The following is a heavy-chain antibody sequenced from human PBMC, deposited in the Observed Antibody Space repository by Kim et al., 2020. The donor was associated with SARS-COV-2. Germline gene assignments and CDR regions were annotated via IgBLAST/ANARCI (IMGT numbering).Heavy chain of an antibody. CDR1: GGSFSGYY. J-gene: IGHJ4*02. D-gene: IGHD3-22*01. V-gene: IGHV4-34*01. CDR2: INHSGST. CDR3: AGSRGSGYYDGRWDY. Sequence: SETLSLTCAVYGGSFSGYYWSWIRQPPGKGLEWIGEINHSGSTNYNPSLKSRVTISVDTSKNQFSLKLSSVTAADTAVYYCAGSRGSGYYDGRWDYWGQG.